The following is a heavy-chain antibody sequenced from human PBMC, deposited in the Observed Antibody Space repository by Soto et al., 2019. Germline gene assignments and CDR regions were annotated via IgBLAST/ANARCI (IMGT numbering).Heavy chain of an antibody. V-gene: IGHV4-59*01. CDR2: IYYSGST. Sequence: SETLSLTCTVSGGSISSYYWSWIRQPPGKGLEWIGYIYYSGSTNYNPSLKSRVTISVDTSKNQFSLKLSSVTAADTAVYYCARVWEVDTAMVMFDYYGMDVWGQGTTVTVSS. D-gene: IGHD5-18*01. CDR3: ARVWEVDTAMVMFDYYGMDV. CDR1: GGSISSYY. J-gene: IGHJ6*02.